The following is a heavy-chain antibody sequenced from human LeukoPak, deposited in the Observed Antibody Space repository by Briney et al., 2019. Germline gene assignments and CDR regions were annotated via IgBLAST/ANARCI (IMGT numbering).Heavy chain of an antibody. D-gene: IGHD2-2*01. CDR1: GGTFSSYA. V-gene: IGHV1-69*04. Sequence: SVKVSCKASGGTFSSYAISWVRQAPGQGLEWMRRIIPILGIANYAQKFQGRVTITADKSTSTAYMELSSLRSEDTAVYYCARMSVVVPAAYNYYFDYWGQGTLVTVSS. CDR2: IIPILGIA. J-gene: IGHJ4*02. CDR3: ARMSVVVPAAYNYYFDY.